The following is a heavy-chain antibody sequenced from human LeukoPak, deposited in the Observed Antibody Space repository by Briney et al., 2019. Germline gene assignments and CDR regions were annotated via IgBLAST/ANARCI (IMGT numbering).Heavy chain of an antibody. CDR3: ARDRGLDFWSGYSDFDY. D-gene: IGHD3-3*01. CDR2: ISAYNGNT. Sequence: ASVKVSCKASGYTFTSYGISWVRQAPGRGLEWMGWISAYNGNTNYAQKLQGRVTMTTDTSTSTAYMELRSLRSDDTAVYYCARDRGLDFWSGYSDFDYWGQGTLVTVSS. J-gene: IGHJ4*02. V-gene: IGHV1-18*01. CDR1: GYTFTSYG.